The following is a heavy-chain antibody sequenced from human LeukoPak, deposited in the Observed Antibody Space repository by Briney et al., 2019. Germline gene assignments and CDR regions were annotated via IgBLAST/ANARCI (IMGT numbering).Heavy chain of an antibody. V-gene: IGHV1-46*01. D-gene: IGHD4-17*01. J-gene: IGHJ4*02. CDR3: AGDSIDYGDYLY. Sequence: GASVTVSFTASGYTFTIYYMHWVRQAPGQGLEWMGIINPSGGSTSYTQKFQGRVTITTDTSTSTVYMELRSLRSEDTAVYYCAGDSIDYGDYLYWGQGTLVTVSS. CDR2: INPSGGST. CDR1: GYTFTIYY.